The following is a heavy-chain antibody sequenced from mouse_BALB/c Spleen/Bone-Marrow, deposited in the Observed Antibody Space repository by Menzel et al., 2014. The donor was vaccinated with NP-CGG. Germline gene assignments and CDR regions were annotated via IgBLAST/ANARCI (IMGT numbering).Heavy chain of an antibody. D-gene: IGHD2-14*01. J-gene: IGHJ3*01. Sequence: VQLQQSGAELVKPGASVKMSCKASGYTFTSYWMHWVKQRPGQGLEWIGVIDPSDSYTSYNQKFKGKATLTVDTSSSTAYMQLSSLTSEDSAAYYCTIYYRSFAYWGQGTLVTVSA. CDR2: IDPSDSYT. CDR1: GYTFTSYW. V-gene: IGHV1S127*01. CDR3: TIYYRSFAY.